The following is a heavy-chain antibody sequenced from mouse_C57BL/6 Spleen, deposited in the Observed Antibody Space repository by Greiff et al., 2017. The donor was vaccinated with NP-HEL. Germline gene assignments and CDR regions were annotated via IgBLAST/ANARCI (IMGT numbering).Heavy chain of an antibody. CDR1: GYSFTSCYY. Sequence: EVQRVESGPGLVKPSQSLSLSCSVTGYSFTSCYYWYWIRQSPGNLLECMGFLSYDGSNNYNPSLKNRISITRDTSKNQFFLKLNSVTTEDTTTYYCAGDWDEAYWGQGTLVTVSA. D-gene: IGHD4-1*01. V-gene: IGHV3-6*01. CDR2: LSYDGSN. J-gene: IGHJ3*01. CDR3: AGDWDEAY.